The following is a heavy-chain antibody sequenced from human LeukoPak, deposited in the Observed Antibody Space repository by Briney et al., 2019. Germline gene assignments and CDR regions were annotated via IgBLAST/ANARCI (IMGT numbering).Heavy chain of an antibody. Sequence: SETLSLTCTVSGGSISSYYWGWIRLPPGKGLEWIGHIYYSGSTYYNPSLKSRVTISVDTSKNQFSLKLSSVTAADTAVYYCARGSSSSSLIDYWGQGTLVTVSS. CDR3: ARGSSSSSLIDY. J-gene: IGHJ4*02. CDR1: GGSISSYY. CDR2: IYYSGST. D-gene: IGHD6-13*01. V-gene: IGHV4-39*01.